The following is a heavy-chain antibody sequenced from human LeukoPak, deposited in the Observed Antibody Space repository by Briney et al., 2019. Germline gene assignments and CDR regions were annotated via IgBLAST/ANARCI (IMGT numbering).Heavy chain of an antibody. D-gene: IGHD3-3*01. CDR2: IIPIFGTA. V-gene: IGHV1-69*13. J-gene: IGHJ2*01. CDR3: ARTRWSGYYSGWYFDP. Sequence: PVASVKVSCKTSGGTFSSYAISWVRQAPGQGLEWMGGIIPIFGTANYAQKFQGRVTITADESTSTAYMELSSLRSEDTAVYYCARTRWSGYYSGWYFDPWGRGTLVTVSS. CDR1: GGTFSSYA.